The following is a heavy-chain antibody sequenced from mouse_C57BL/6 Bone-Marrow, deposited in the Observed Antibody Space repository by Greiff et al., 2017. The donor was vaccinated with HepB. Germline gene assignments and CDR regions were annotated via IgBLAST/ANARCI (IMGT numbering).Heavy chain of an antibody. CDR1: GYAFSSSW. V-gene: IGHV1-82*01. D-gene: IGHD2-1*01. J-gene: IGHJ2*01. CDR2: IYPGDGDT. CDR3: ESNYMYYFDY. Sequence: QVQLQQSGPELVKPGASVKISCKASGYAFSSSWMNWVKQRPGKGLEWIGRIYPGDGDTNYNGKFKGKATLTADKSSSTAYMQLSSLTSEDSAVYFCESNYMYYFDYWGQGTTLTVSS.